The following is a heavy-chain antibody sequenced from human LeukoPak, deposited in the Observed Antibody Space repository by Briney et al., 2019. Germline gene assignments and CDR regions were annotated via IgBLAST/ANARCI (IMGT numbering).Heavy chain of an antibody. CDR3: ARGRSDYVWGSYRYKGYFDY. Sequence: SETLSLTCAVFGGSFSGYYWSWIRRPPGKGLEWIGEINHSGSTNYDPSLKSRVSISVDTSKNQFSLKLSSVTAADTAVYYCARGRSDYVWGSYRYKGYFDYWGQGTLVTVSS. CDR2: INHSGST. J-gene: IGHJ4*02. CDR1: GGSFSGYY. V-gene: IGHV4-34*01. D-gene: IGHD3-16*02.